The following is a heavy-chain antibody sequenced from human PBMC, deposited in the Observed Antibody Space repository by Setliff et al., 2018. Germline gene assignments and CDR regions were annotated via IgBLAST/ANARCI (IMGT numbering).Heavy chain of an antibody. J-gene: IGHJ5*02. Sequence: GGSLRLSFAASGFTFSDYYMSWIRQAPGKGLEWVSYITSSGTTTFYTDSVKGRFAISRDNARNSLYLQMNSLRVEDTAVYYCARDGYPGTSWGQGTLVTVSS. V-gene: IGHV3-11*01. CDR1: GFTFSDYY. D-gene: IGHD2-2*03. CDR3: ARDGYPGTS. CDR2: ITSSGTTT.